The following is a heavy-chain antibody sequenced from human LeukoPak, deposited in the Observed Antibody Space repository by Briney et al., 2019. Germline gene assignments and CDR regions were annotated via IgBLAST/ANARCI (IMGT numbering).Heavy chain of an antibody. D-gene: IGHD5-12*01. CDR2: INPSGGST. V-gene: IGHV1-46*01. Sequence: GASVKVSCKASGYTFTSYYMHWVRQAPGQGLEWMGIINPSGGSTSYAQKFQGRVTMTRDMSTSTVYMELSSLRSEDTAVYYCARAYSGYDRRSYYYYYMDVWGKGATVTVSS. J-gene: IGHJ6*03. CDR3: ARAYSGYDRRSYYYYYMDV. CDR1: GYTFTSYY.